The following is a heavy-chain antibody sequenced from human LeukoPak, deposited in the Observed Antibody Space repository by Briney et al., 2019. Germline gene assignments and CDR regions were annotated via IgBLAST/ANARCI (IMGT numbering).Heavy chain of an antibody. CDR1: GGSISSSSYY. V-gene: IGHV4-39*07. Sequence: PSETLSLTCTVSGGSISSSSYYWGWIRQPPGKGLEWIGSIYYSGSTYYNPSLKSRVTISVGTSKNQFSLKLSSVTAADTAVYYCARAMPRSRGFDIWGQGTMVTVSS. CDR2: IYYSGST. J-gene: IGHJ3*02. CDR3: ARAMPRSRGFDI. D-gene: IGHD2-2*01.